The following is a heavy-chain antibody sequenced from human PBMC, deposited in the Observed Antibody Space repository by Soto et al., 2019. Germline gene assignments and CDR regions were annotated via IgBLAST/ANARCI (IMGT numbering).Heavy chain of an antibody. V-gene: IGHV4-61*01. CDR3: ARYVSLLPPGILDP. CDR1: GGSVSSGSYY. Sequence: QVQLQESGPGLVKPSETLSLTCTVSGGSVSSGSYYWCWIRQPPGKGLEWIGYIFYSGSTNFDPSLKSRVNISVDTPKNQFSLKPISVTAADTDVDYCARYVSLLPPGILDPWGQGTLVTVSS. CDR2: IFYSGST. J-gene: IGHJ5*02. D-gene: IGHD3-16*01.